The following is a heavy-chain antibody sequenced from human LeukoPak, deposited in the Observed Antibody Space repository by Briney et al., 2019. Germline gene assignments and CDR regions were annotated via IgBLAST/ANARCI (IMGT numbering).Heavy chain of an antibody. J-gene: IGHJ6*03. CDR2: IIPIFGTA. V-gene: IGHV1-69*13. D-gene: IGHD2-2*01. CDR1: GYTFTSYA. CDR3: AVVPGYYYYYYMDV. Sequence: GASVKVSCKASGYTFTSYAMNWVRQAPGQGLEWMGGIIPIFGTANYAQKFQGRVTITADESTSTAYMELSSLRSEDTAVYYCAVVPGYYYYYYMDVWGKGTTVTVSS.